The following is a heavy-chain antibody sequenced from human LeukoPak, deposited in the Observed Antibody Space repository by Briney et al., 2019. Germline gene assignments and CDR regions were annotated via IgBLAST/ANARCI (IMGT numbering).Heavy chain of an antibody. CDR2: INAGNGNT. CDR1: GNSCARYA. Sequence: GNSCARYAIRCGRQPPRQRHEWMGWINAGNGNTKYSQKFQGRVTITRDTSASTAYMELSSLRSEATAVYYCARGDIVVVVAATWDYWGQGTLVTVSS. CDR3: ARGDIVVVVAATWDY. J-gene: IGHJ4*02. D-gene: IGHD2-15*01. V-gene: IGHV1-3*01.